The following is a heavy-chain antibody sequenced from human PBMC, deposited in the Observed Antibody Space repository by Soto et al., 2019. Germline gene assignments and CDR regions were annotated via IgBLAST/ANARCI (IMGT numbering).Heavy chain of an antibody. J-gene: IGHJ4*02. Sequence: SETLSLPCAVSGDSIISDKWWSWVRQAPGKGLEWIGEIHHGGNSKYNPSLKSRVIISVDRSKNQFSLNLTSVTDADTAVYYCARGESQQQRDYWGQGTLVTVSS. CDR1: GDSIISDKW. V-gene: IGHV4-4*02. D-gene: IGHD6-25*01. CDR3: ARGESQQQRDY. CDR2: IHHGGNS.